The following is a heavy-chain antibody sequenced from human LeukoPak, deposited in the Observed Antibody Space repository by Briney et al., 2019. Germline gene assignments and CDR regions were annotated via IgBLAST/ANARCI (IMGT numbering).Heavy chain of an antibody. CDR2: LTGDGNT. CDR3: AKVKWKLIGYFDY. Sequence: GGSLRLSCAASGFTFTSYAMSWVRQAPGKGLEWVSVLTGDGNTYYADSVKGRFTNSRDDSKNTLFLQMNSLRAEDTAVYFCAKVKWKLIGYFDYWGQGTLVTVSS. J-gene: IGHJ4*02. D-gene: IGHD1-20*01. CDR1: GFTFTSYA. V-gene: IGHV3-23*01.